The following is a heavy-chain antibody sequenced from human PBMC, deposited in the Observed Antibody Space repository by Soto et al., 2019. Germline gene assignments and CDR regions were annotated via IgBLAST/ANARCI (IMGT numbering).Heavy chain of an antibody. J-gene: IGHJ4*02. D-gene: IGHD6-19*01. CDR1: GGSISSSSYY. Sequence: SETLSLTCTVSGGSISSSSYYWGWIRQPPGKGLEWIGSIYYSGSTYYNPSLKSRVTISVDTSKNQFSLKLSSVTAADTAVYYCARRSAGESSGFALDYWGQGTLVTVSS. V-gene: IGHV4-39*01. CDR2: IYYSGST. CDR3: ARRSAGESSGFALDY.